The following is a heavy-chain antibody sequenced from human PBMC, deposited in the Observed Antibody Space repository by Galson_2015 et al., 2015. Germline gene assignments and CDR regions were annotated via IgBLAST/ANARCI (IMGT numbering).Heavy chain of an antibody. Sequence: SLRLSCAASGFTVSNYYMSWLRQAPGKGLEWVSFTYSTITTYYADSVKGRFTISRDISRNTLYLQMNSLRADDTAVYYCARAPQYFDVWTYFDYWGHGTLVTVSS. J-gene: IGHJ4*01. CDR3: ARAPQYFDVWTYFDY. CDR1: GFTVSNYY. CDR2: TYSTITT. D-gene: IGHD3-3*01. V-gene: IGHV3-53*01.